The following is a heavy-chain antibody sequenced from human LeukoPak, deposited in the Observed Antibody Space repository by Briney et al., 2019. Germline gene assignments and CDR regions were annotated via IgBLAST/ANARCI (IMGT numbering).Heavy chain of an antibody. V-gene: IGHV3-23*01. Sequence: GGSLTLTCAASGFTLSSYAMSWVRQAPGKGLELVSVISGSGGGTYYADSVKGRFTISRDNSKNTLYLQMNSLRAEDTAIYYCAKGKSSSGWFKDYWGQGTLVTVSS. CDR1: GFTLSSYA. CDR2: ISGSGGGT. CDR3: AKGKSSSGWFKDY. D-gene: IGHD6-19*01. J-gene: IGHJ4*02.